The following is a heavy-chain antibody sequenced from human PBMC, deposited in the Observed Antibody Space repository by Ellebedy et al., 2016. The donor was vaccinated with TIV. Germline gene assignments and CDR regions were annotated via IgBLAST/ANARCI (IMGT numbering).Heavy chain of an antibody. CDR1: GGSMTSYY. CDR2: IYYSGGV. V-gene: IGHV4-59*08. Sequence: MPSETLSLTCNVSGGSMTSYYWSWIRQPPGRELEWIGNIYYSGGVNYNPSLESRITISVDSSKSQFSLKLNSVTAADSAVYYCARHIGGVIRGAGACDCWGQGAHVTVSS. D-gene: IGHD2-8*02. J-gene: IGHJ4*02. CDR3: ARHIGGVIRGAGACDC.